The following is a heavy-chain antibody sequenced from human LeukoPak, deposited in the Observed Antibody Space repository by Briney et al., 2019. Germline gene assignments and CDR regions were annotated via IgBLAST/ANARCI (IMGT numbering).Heavy chain of an antibody. V-gene: IGHV1-8*01. Sequence: GASVKVSCKASGYNFVIYDIIWVRQAPGQGLEWMGWMNPKSGKIGNVQKFQGRVSMTSDTSITTAYMELTNLTSDDTAVYYCARGPAFDLIREIRVGGWFDPWGQGTQVTVSS. CDR3: ARGPAFDLIREIRVGGWFDP. D-gene: IGHD3-3*01. CDR2: MNPKSGKI. CDR1: GYNFVIYD. J-gene: IGHJ5*02.